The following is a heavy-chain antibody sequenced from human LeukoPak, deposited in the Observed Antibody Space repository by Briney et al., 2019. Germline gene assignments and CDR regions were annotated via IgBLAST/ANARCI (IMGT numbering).Heavy chain of an antibody. CDR2: INHSGST. Sequence: SETLSLTCAVYGGSFSGYYWSWTRQPPGKGLEWIGEINHSGSTNYNPSLKSRVTISVDTSKNQFSLKLSSVTAADTAVYYCARGLCRSSHYDFWSGYSCPNWFDPWGQGTLVTVFS. V-gene: IGHV4-34*01. CDR3: ARGLCRSSHYDFWSGYSCPNWFDP. J-gene: IGHJ5*02. CDR1: GGSFSGYY. D-gene: IGHD3-3*01.